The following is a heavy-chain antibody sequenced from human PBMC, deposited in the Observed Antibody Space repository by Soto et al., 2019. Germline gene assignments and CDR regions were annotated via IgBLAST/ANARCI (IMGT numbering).Heavy chain of an antibody. D-gene: IGHD2-2*01. CDR3: ARGYTSHDY. CDR1: GGSINNNY. Sequence: QVQLQESGPGLVKPSETLSLTCTVSGGSINNNYWSWIRQPPGKGLEWIGYIYSSGSTKYNPSLRSRVTISLDTSKNQFSLKLSSLTAADTAVYYCARGYTSHDYWGQGTLVTVSS. J-gene: IGHJ4*02. CDR2: IYSSGST. V-gene: IGHV4-59*01.